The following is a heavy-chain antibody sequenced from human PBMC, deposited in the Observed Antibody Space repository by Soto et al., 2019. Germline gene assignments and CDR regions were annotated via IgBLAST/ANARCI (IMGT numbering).Heavy chain of an antibody. CDR1: GGSFSGYY. CDR3: ARGPPFILTGSYYFDY. J-gene: IGHJ4*02. D-gene: IGHD3-9*01. CDR2: INHSGST. V-gene: IGHV4-34*01. Sequence: QVQLQQWGAGLLKPSETLSLTCAVYGGSFSGYYWSWIRQPPGKGLEWIGEINHSGSTNYNPSLKSRVSISVDTSKNQFSLKLSSVTAADTAVYYCARGPPFILTGSYYFDYWGQGTLVTVSS.